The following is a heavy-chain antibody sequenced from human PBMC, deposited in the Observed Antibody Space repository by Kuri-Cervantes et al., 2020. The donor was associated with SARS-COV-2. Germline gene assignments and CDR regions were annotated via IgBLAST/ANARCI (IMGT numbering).Heavy chain of an antibody. CDR2: IYYSGST. CDR3: ARLPAGLRLGERYFDY. D-gene: IGHD3-16*01. J-gene: IGHJ4*02. V-gene: IGHV4-61*01. Sequence: SCTVSGGSVSSGSYYWSWIRQPPGKGLEWIGYIYYSGSTNYNPSLKSRVTISVDTSKNQFSLNLNSLTAADTAVYYCARLPAGLRLGERYFDYWGQGTLVTVSS. CDR1: GGSVSSGSYY.